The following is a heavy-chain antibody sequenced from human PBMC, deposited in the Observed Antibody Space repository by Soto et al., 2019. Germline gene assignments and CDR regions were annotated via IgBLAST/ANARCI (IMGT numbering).Heavy chain of an antibody. J-gene: IGHJ3*02. D-gene: IGHD3-10*01. CDR3: ARRGMSKIGFDT. V-gene: IGHV1-46*01. CDR1: GCIFSNYY. CDR2: FNPSGDAT. Sequence: ASVKVSCKASGCIFSNYYMHWVRQAPGQGLEWMGVFNPSGDATHYAQSFQGRVSVTRDTSTSTVYMELSTLTSEDTAVYYCARRGMSKIGFDTWGQGTMVTVSS.